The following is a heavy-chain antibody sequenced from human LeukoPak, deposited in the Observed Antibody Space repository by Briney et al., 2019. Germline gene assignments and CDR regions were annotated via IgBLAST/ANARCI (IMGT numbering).Heavy chain of an antibody. J-gene: IGHJ6*03. Sequence: PGGSLRLSCAASGFTFSSYGMHWVRQAPGKGLEWVAVISYDGSNKYYADSVKGRFTISRDNAKNSLYLQMNSLRAEDTALYYCARRYSGSYYYYMDVWGKGTTVTVSS. CDR3: ARRYSGSYYYYMDV. CDR1: GFTFSSYG. D-gene: IGHD1-26*01. V-gene: IGHV3-30*03. CDR2: ISYDGSNK.